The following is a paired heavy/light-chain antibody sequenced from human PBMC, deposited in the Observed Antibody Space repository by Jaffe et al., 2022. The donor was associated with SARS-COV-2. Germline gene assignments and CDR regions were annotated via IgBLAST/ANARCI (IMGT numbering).Light chain of an antibody. CDR2: GAS. CDR3: QQYSSWPLT. Sequence: EIVMTQSPATLSLSPGERATLSCRASQSVSSNLAWYQQKPGQAPGLLIYGASTRATGIPARFSGSGSGTEFTLTISSLQSEDFAVYYCQQYSSWPLTFGGGTKVEI. J-gene: IGKJ4*01. V-gene: IGKV3-15*01. CDR1: QSVSSN.
Heavy chain of an antibody. CDR2: FYNSGST. Sequence: QVQLQESGPGLVKPSETLSLTCTVSGGSISSYYWGWIRQPPGKGVEWIGSFYNSGSTNYNPSLRSRVTISIDTSKNQLSLKLTSVTAADTAVYYCAGGRQWLAFDCWGQGTLVTVSS. J-gene: IGHJ4*02. CDR1: GGSISSYY. D-gene: IGHD6-19*01. V-gene: IGHV4-59*01. CDR3: AGGRQWLAFDC.